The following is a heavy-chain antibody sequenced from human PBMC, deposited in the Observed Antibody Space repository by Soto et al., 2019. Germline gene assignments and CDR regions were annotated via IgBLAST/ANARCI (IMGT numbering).Heavy chain of an antibody. D-gene: IGHD1-1*01. J-gene: IGHJ5*02. CDR2: MNPNSGNT. V-gene: IGHV1-8*01. CDR1: GYTFTSYD. Sequence: ASVKVSCKASGYTFTSYDINWVRQATGQGLEWMGWMNPNSGNTGYAQKFQGRVTMTRNTSISTAYMELSSLRSEDTAVYYCATDLFERPNWFDPWGQGTLVTVSS. CDR3: ATDLFERPNWFDP.